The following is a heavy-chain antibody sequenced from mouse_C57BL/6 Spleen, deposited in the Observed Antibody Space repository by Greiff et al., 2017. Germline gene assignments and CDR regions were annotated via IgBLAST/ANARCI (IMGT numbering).Heavy chain of an antibody. CDR3: ARQGEYDRKYYCAMDY. V-gene: IGHV2-6-1*01. D-gene: IGHD2-12*01. Sequence: QVQLQQSGPGLVAPSQSLSITCTVSGFSLTSYGVHWVRQPPGKGLEWLVVIGSDGSTTYNSALKSRLSISKDNPKSQVFLKMNSLQTDDTAMYYCARQGEYDRKYYCAMDYWGQGTSVTVSS. CDR2: IGSDGST. CDR1: GFSLTSYG. J-gene: IGHJ4*01.